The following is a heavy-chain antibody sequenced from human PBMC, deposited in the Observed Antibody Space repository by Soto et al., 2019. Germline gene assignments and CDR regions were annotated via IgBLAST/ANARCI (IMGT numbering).Heavy chain of an antibody. D-gene: IGHD3-9*01. J-gene: IGHJ4*02. CDR1: GFSVSNKY. CDR2: IYARGDT. CDR3: ARERDTTGYILRY. V-gene: IGHV3-53*01. Sequence: EVQLVESGGGLIQPGGSLGLSCAASGFSVSNKYMTWVRQAPGKGLEWVSTIYARGDTYYAGSVKGRFTISRDNSDNTLYLQMNSLRAEDTAMYYCARERDTTGYILRYWGRGTLVTVSS.